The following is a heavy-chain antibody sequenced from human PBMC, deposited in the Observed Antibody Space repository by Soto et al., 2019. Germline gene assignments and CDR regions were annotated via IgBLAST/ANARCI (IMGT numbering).Heavy chain of an antibody. D-gene: IGHD6-19*01. Sequence: ASVKVSCKASGYTVTSYGISWVRQAPGQGLEWMGWISAYNGNTNYAQKLQGRVTMTTDTSTSTAYMELRSLRSDDTAVYYCARDLAVAGTPNNDYWGQGTLVTVSS. CDR1: GYTVTSYG. V-gene: IGHV1-18*01. CDR3: ARDLAVAGTPNNDY. J-gene: IGHJ4*02. CDR2: ISAYNGNT.